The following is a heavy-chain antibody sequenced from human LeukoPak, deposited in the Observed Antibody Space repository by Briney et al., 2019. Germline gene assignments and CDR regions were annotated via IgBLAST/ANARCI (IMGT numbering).Heavy chain of an antibody. J-gene: IGHJ5*02. V-gene: IGHV4-34*01. CDR3: ARGYCSSTSCYGAGWFDP. CDR1: GGSFSGYY. D-gene: IGHD2-2*01. Sequence: PSETLSLTCAVYGGSFSGYYWSWIRQPPGKRLEWIGEINHSGSTNYNPSLKSRVTISVDTSKNQFSLKLSSVTAADTAVYYCARGYCSSTSCYGAGWFDPWGQGTLVTVSS. CDR2: INHSGST.